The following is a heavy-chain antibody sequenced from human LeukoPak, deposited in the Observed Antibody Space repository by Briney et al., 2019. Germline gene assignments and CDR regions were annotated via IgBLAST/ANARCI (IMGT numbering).Heavy chain of an antibody. CDR2: ISSSGSTI. Sequence: GGSLRLSCAASGFTFSDYEMNWVRQAPGKGLEWVSYISSSGSTIYYADSVKGRFTISRDNAKNSLYLQMNSLRAEDTAVYYAELGITMIGGVWGKGTTVTISS. J-gene: IGHJ6*04. CDR3: ELGITMIGGV. CDR1: GFTFSDYE. D-gene: IGHD3-10*02. V-gene: IGHV3-48*03.